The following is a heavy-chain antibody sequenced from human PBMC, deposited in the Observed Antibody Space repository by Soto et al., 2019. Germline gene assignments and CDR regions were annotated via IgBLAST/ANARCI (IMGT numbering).Heavy chain of an antibody. J-gene: IGHJ3*01. CDR3: AREGNLSGSSRDAFDL. V-gene: IGHV3-30-3*01. CDR2: ISYDGSNK. D-gene: IGHD1-26*01. CDR1: GFTFSSYA. Sequence: QVQLVESGGGVVQPGRSLRLSCADSGFTFSSYAMHWVRQAPGKVLEWVAVISYDGSNKYYADSVKGRFTISRDNSKNTMDLQMNSLRAEDTAVYYCAREGNLSGSSRDAFDLWGQGTMVTVSS.